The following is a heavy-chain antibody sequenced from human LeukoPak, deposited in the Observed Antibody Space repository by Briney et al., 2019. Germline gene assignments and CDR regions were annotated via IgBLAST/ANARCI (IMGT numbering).Heavy chain of an antibody. CDR1: GFTFDDYG. CDR2: INWNGGST. CDR3: AREGPYDSSGYYDY. Sequence: PGGSLRLSCAASGFTFDDYGMSWVRQAPGKGLEWVSGINWNGGSTGYADSVKGRFTISRDNAKNSPYLQMNSLRAEDTALYYCAREGPYDSSGYYDYWGQGTLVTVSS. V-gene: IGHV3-20*04. J-gene: IGHJ4*02. D-gene: IGHD3-22*01.